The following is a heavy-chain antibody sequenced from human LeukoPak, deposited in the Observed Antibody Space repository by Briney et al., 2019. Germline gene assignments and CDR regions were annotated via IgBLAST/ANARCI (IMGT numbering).Heavy chain of an antibody. CDR3: ARGPRLRRLLDY. Sequence: GGSLRLSCAASGFTFSSYAMSWVRQAPGKGLEWVSAISGSGGSTYYADSVKGRFTISRDNSKNTLYLQMNSLRAEDTAVYYCARGPRLRRLLDYWGQGTLVTVSS. CDR1: GFTFSSYA. V-gene: IGHV3-23*01. J-gene: IGHJ4*02. CDR2: ISGSGGST. D-gene: IGHD3-16*01.